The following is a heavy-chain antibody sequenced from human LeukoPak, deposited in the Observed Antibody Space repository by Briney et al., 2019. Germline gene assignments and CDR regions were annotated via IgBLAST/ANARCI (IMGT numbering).Heavy chain of an antibody. CDR1: GFTFSSSA. CDR2: ISGSGGNT. CDR3: AKSGSGKVDY. J-gene: IGHJ4*02. V-gene: IGHV3-23*01. D-gene: IGHD3-10*01. Sequence: GGSLRLSCAASGFTFSSSAMSWVRKAPGKVLEWVSGISGSGGNTYYAHSVKGRFTVSRDNSKNTLFLQMGSLRAEDTAIYYCAKSGSGKVDYWGQGTLVTVSS.